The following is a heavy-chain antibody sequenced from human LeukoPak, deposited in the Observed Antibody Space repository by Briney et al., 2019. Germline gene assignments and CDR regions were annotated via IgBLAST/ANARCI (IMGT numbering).Heavy chain of an antibody. CDR1: GFTFSDYY. D-gene: IGHD3-22*01. CDR2: ISSSGSTI. CDR3: AGEYYYDSSGYHPIYFDH. Sequence: PGGSLRLSCAASGFTFSDYYMSWIRQAPGKGLEWVSYISSSGSTIYYADSVKGRFTISRDNAKNSLYLQMNSLRAEDTAVYYCAGEYYYDSSGYHPIYFDHCGQGTLVTVSS. V-gene: IGHV3-11*04. J-gene: IGHJ4*02.